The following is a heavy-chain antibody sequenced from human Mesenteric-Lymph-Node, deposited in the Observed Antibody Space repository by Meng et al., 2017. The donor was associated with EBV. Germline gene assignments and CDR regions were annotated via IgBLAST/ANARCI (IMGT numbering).Heavy chain of an antibody. CDR1: GGSISTYY. Sequence: QVQLQESGPGLVKPSGTLSLTCTVSGGSISTYYWSWIRQPPGKGLEWIGYTSYSGSTNYNPSLKSRVTISVDTSKNHLTLRLTSVTAADTAVYYCARDGASSGWYLDYWGQGTLVTVSS. CDR2: TSYSGST. CDR3: ARDGASSGWYLDY. J-gene: IGHJ4*02. V-gene: IGHV4-59*01. D-gene: IGHD6-19*01.